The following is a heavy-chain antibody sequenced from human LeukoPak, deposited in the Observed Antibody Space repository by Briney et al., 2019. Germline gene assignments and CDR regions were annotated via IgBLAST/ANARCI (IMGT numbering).Heavy chain of an antibody. D-gene: IGHD3-10*01. V-gene: IGHV3-66*01. CDR1: GFTVSSNY. Sequence: GGSLRLSCAASGFTVSSNYMSWVRRAPGKGLEWVSVIYSGGSTYYADSVKGRFTISRDNSKNTLYLQMNSLRADDTAIYYCAQEGVEGSYSRYWGQGTLVTVSS. CDR2: IYSGGST. J-gene: IGHJ4*02. CDR3: AQEGVEGSYSRY.